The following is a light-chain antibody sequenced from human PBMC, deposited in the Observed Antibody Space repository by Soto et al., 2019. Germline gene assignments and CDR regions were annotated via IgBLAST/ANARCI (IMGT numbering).Light chain of an antibody. V-gene: IGKV3-15*01. CDR2: DAS. J-gene: IGKJ4*01. CDR3: QQYDSWLT. Sequence: IVMTQTPATLSFSPGERVTLSCRASESVSYHVAWYQQKPRQTPRLVIYDASSSASGIPARFSGSRSGTEFTLTISGLQSEDFGVYYCQQYDSWLTFGGGTKVDIK. CDR1: ESVSYH.